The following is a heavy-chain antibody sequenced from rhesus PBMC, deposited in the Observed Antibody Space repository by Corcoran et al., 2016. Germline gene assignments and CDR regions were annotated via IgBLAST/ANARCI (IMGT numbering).Heavy chain of an antibody. V-gene: IGHV4-147*01. Sequence: QVQLQESGPGLVKPSETLSLPCAVSGCSISRHSWIWLRPSPGTGLEWIGYIYVGFGSTSYSPSLKTRVTISTDTAKNQFFLKLSSVTAADTAVYYCARVVSGGWSGYYWGQGVLVTVSS. CDR1: GCSISRHS. J-gene: IGHJ4*01. CDR3: ARVVSGGWSGYY. D-gene: IGHD6-37*01. CDR2: IYVGFGST.